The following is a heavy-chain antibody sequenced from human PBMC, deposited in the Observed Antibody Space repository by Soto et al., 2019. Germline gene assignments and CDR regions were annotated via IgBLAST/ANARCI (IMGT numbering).Heavy chain of an antibody. J-gene: IGHJ6*02. Sequence: RASVKVSCKASGYTFTGYYMHWVRQAPGQGLEWMGWINPNSGGTNYAQKFQGRVTMTRDTSISTAYMELSRLRSDDTAVYYCARDGDSSGYHTDDGMDVWGQVTTVTVSS. D-gene: IGHD3-22*01. CDR3: ARDGDSSGYHTDDGMDV. CDR1: GYTFTGYY. CDR2: INPNSGGT. V-gene: IGHV1-2*02.